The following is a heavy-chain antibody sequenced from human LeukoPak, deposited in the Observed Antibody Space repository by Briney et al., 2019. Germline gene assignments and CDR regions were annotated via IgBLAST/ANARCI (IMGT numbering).Heavy chain of an antibody. CDR2: IYTIGST. J-gene: IGHJ4*02. CDR3: AREGGTTYYDFWSGYYIDY. D-gene: IGHD3-3*01. Sequence: SETLSLTCTVSGGSISSYYWSWIRQPAGKGLEWIGRIYTIGSTNYNPSLKSRVTMSVDTSKNQFSLKLSSVTAADTAVYYCAREGGTTYYDFWSGYYIDYWGQGTLVTVSS. V-gene: IGHV4-4*07. CDR1: GGSISSYY.